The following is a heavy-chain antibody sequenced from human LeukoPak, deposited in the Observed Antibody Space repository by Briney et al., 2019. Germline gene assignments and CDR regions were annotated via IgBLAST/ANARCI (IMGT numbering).Heavy chain of an antibody. Sequence: PSETLSLTCTVSGGPISSSNYYWSWIRQPPGKGLEWIGYIYYSGSTNYNPSLKSRVTISVDTSKNQFSLKLSSVTAADTAVYFCARAVGATKGWFDYWGQGTLVTVSS. V-gene: IGHV4-61*01. J-gene: IGHJ4*02. CDR3: ARAVGATKGWFDY. CDR1: GGPISSSNYY. D-gene: IGHD1-26*01. CDR2: IYYSGST.